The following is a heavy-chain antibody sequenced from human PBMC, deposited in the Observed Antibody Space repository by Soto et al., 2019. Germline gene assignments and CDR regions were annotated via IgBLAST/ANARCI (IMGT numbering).Heavy chain of an antibody. CDR1: GYSISSGYY. D-gene: IGHD3-22*01. J-gene: IGHJ4*02. CDR3: ATGAGFMGGDSSAYHYSTFDY. CDR2: IYHSGST. V-gene: IGHV4-38-2*01. Sequence: SETLSLTCAVSGYSISSGYYWGWIRQPPGKGLEWIGSIYHSGSTYYNPSLKSRVTISVDTSKNQFSLKLSSVTAADTAVYYCATGAGFMGGDSSAYHYSTFDYWAQGTLVTVSS.